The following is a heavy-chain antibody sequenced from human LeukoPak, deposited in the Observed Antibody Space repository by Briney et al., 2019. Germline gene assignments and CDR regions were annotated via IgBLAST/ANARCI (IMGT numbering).Heavy chain of an antibody. Sequence: GASVKVSCKASGYTFTGYYMHWVRQAPGQGLEWMGWINPNSGGTNYAQKFQGRVTMTRDTSISTAYMELSRLRSDDTAVYYCARARRKQQLEYFDYWGQGTLVTVSS. CDR3: ARARRKQQLEYFDY. J-gene: IGHJ4*02. V-gene: IGHV1-2*02. CDR1: GYTFTGYY. D-gene: IGHD6-13*01. CDR2: INPNSGGT.